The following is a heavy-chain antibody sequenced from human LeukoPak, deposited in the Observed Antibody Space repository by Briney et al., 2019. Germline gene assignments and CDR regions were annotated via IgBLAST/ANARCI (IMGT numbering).Heavy chain of an antibody. V-gene: IGHV1-69*06. CDR1: GGTFSSYA. CDR2: IIPIFGTA. CDR3: AGSRPYAFDI. J-gene: IGHJ3*02. Sequence: ASVKVSCKASGGTFSSYAISWVRQAPGQGLEWMGGIIPIFGTANYAQKFQGRVTITADKSTSTAYMELSSLRSEDTAVYYCAGSRPYAFDIWGQGTMVTVSS.